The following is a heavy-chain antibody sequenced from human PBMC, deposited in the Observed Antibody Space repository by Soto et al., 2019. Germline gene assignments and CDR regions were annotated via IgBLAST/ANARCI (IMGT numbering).Heavy chain of an antibody. CDR3: ARDRGAVTGKYFDY. CDR2: ISTSGTSA. V-gene: IGHV3-11*05. D-gene: IGHD6-19*01. Sequence: QVQLEESGGGLVKPGGSLRLSCAASGFTFSGFYMRWIRQAPGKGLEYISFISTSGTSANYADSVKGRFIISRDNAKNSLYLQMDSLRAEDTAVYYCARDRGAVTGKYFDYWGQGTLVTVSS. CDR1: GFTFSGFY. J-gene: IGHJ4*02.